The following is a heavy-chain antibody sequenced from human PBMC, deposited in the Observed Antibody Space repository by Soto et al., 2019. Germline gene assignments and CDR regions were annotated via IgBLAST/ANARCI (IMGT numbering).Heavy chain of an antibody. D-gene: IGHD5-12*01. Sequence: NPSETLSLTCAVSGGSISSSNWWSWVRPPPGKGLEWIGEINHSGSTNYNPSLKSRVTISVDTSKNQFSLKLSSVTAADTAVYYCASGSGYDAGSPYYFDYWGQGTLVTVSS. J-gene: IGHJ4*02. V-gene: IGHV4-4*02. CDR3: ASGSGYDAGSPYYFDY. CDR1: GGSISSSNW. CDR2: INHSGST.